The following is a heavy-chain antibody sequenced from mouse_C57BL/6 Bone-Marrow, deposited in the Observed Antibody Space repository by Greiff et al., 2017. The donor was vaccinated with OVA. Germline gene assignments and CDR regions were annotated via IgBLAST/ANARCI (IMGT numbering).Heavy chain of an antibody. CDR3: ARRGAYYRGGFAY. D-gene: IGHD2-12*01. J-gene: IGHJ3*01. CDR1: GYSITSGYY. V-gene: IGHV3-6*01. CDR2: ISYDGSN. Sequence: EVQLQQSGPGLVKPSQSLSLTCSVTGYSITSGYYWNWIRQFPGNKLEWMGYISYDGSNNYNPSLKNRISITRDTSKNQFFLKLNSVTTEDTATYYCARRGAYYRGGFAYWGQGTLVTVSA.